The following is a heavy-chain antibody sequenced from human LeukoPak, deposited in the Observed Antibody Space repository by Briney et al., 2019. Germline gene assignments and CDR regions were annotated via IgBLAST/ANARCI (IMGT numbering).Heavy chain of an antibody. CDR3: ARFRIRYAFDI. V-gene: IGHV1-69*04. Sequence: ASVKVSCKASGGTFSSYAISWVRQAPGQGLEWMGRIIPILGIANYAQKFQGRVTITADKSTSTAYMELSSLRSEDTAVYYCARFRIRYAFDIWGQGTMVTVSS. J-gene: IGHJ3*02. CDR1: GGTFSSYA. CDR2: IIPILGIA.